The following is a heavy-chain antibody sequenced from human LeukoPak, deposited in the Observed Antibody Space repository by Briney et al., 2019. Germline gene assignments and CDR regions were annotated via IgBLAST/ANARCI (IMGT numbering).Heavy chain of an antibody. Sequence: GGSLRLSYAASGFTFSSSWMTWVRQAPGKGLEWVANIKQDGGEKYYVDSVKGRFTISRDNAKNSLYLQMNSLRADDTAVYYCARDLYNSASRWGQGTLVTVSS. D-gene: IGHD6-25*01. J-gene: IGHJ4*02. V-gene: IGHV3-7*03. CDR2: IKQDGGEK. CDR3: ARDLYNSASR. CDR1: GFTFSSSW.